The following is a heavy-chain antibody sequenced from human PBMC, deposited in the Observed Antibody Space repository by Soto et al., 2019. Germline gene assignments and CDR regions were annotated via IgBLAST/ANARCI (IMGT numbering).Heavy chain of an antibody. V-gene: IGHV4-59*08. CDR2: IYYSGST. J-gene: IGHJ3*02. D-gene: IGHD5-12*01. CDR3: ASNGYSGGVGVFDI. CDR1: GGSISSYY. Sequence: SETLSLTCPVFGGSISSYYWRWMRQPPGKGLEWIGYIYYSGSTNYNPSLKSRVTISVDTSKNQFSLKLSSVTAADTAVYYCASNGYSGGVGVFDIWGQGTMVTVS.